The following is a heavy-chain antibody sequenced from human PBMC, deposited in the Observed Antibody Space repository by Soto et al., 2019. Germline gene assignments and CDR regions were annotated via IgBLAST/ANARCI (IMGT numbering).Heavy chain of an antibody. CDR1: GSTFSSYA. J-gene: IGHJ5*02. CDR3: ARAWGSPNWFDP. V-gene: IGHV1-69*06. CDR2: ISPIFGTA. Sequence: QVQLVQSGAEVKKPGYSVKVACKASGSTFSSYAISWVRQAPGQGLEWMGGISPIFGTANYAQTFPGRVTITSYKSKSTAYMELSSLRSEDRAVYYCARAWGSPNWFDPWGQGTLVTVSS. D-gene: IGHD7-27*01.